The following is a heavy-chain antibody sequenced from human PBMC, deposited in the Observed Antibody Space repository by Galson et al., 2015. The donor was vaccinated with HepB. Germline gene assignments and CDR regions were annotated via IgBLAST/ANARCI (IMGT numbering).Heavy chain of an antibody. J-gene: IGHJ6*03. D-gene: IGHD5/OR15-5a*01. CDR3: ARSLRYYFYYMDV. Sequence: SLRLSCAASGFTVSSTYMRWVRQAPGKGLEWVSIIYSGGTTYYTDSVKGRFTISRDNSGNTLYLQMNSLRAEDTAVYYCARSLRYYFYYMDVWGKGTTVTVSS. CDR2: IYSGGTT. V-gene: IGHV3-53*01. CDR1: GFTVSSTY.